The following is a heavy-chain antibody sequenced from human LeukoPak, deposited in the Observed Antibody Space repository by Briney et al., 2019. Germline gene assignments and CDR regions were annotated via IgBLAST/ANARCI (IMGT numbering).Heavy chain of an antibody. J-gene: IGHJ4*02. Sequence: KPSETLSLTCSVSGGSISSSRYYWGWIRQPPGMGLEWIGSIFYSGSTYYNPSLKSRVTMSVDTSKNQFSLNLSSVTAADTAVYYCARLFPEEQIDYWGQGALDTVSS. CDR3: ARLFPEEQIDY. CDR1: GGSISSSRYY. V-gene: IGHV4-39*01. D-gene: IGHD1/OR15-1a*01. CDR2: IFYSGST.